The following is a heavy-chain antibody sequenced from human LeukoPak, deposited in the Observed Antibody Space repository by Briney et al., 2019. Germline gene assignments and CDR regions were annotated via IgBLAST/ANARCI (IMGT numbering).Heavy chain of an antibody. Sequence: ASVKVSCKASGYTFTSYDINWVRQATGQGLEWMGWMNPNSGNTGYAQKFQGRVTMTRNTSISTAYMELSSLRSEGTAVYYCARGHARYCSGGSCYSHFDYWGQGTLVTVSS. D-gene: IGHD2-15*01. J-gene: IGHJ4*02. CDR1: GYTFTSYD. V-gene: IGHV1-8*01. CDR3: ARGHARYCSGGSCYSHFDY. CDR2: MNPNSGNT.